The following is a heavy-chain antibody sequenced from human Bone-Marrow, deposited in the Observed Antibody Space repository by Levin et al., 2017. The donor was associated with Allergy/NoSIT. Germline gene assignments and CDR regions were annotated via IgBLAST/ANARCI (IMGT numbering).Heavy chain of an antibody. CDR2: INPNSGGT. J-gene: IGHJ6*02. V-gene: IGHV1-2*02. CDR1: GYNFTGYY. CDR3: ARGHQASLRWVLSSPYYGLDV. Sequence: GASVKVSCKASGYNFTGYYIHWVRQAPGQGLEWMGWINPNSGGTIYVQEFQGRVTMTRDTSISTAYMELNRLGSDDAAIYFCARGHQASLRWVLSSPYYGLDVWGLGTTVTVSS. D-gene: IGHD4-23*01.